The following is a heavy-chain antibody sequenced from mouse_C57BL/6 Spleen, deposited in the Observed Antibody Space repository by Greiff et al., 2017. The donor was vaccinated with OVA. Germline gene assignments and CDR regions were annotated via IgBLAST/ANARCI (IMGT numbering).Heavy chain of an antibody. D-gene: IGHD1-1*01. CDR2: IYPGDGDP. J-gene: IGHJ3*01. Sequence: QVQLQQSGPELVKPGASVKISCKASGYAFSSSWMNWVKQRPGKGLEWIGRIYPGDGDPNYNGKFKGKATLTADKSSSTAYMQLSSLTSEDSAVYFCARWGSSYTWFAYWGQGTLVTVSA. CDR3: ARWGSSYTWFAY. V-gene: IGHV1-82*01. CDR1: GYAFSSSW.